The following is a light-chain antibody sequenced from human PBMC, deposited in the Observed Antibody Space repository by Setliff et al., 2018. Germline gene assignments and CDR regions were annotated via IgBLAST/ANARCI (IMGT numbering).Light chain of an antibody. J-gene: IGLJ1*01. CDR1: SSDVGAYNY. CDR2: EVS. V-gene: IGLV2-8*01. Sequence: LAQPPSASGSPGQSVTISCTGTSSDVGAYNYVSWYQQHPGKAPKVMIYEVSKRPSGVPDRFSASKSGNTASLTVSGLQAEDEADYYCSSYAGSNLYVFGTGTKVTVL. CDR3: SSYAGSNLYV.